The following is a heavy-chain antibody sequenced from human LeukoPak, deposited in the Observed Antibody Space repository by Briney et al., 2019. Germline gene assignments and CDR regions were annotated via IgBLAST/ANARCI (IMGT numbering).Heavy chain of an antibody. CDR1: GGTFSSYA. D-gene: IGHD6-6*01. V-gene: IGHV1-46*01. CDR2: INPSGGST. CDR3: ARREAESIAATFDY. Sequence: ASVKVSCKASGGTFSSYAISWVRQAPGQGLEWMGIINPSGGSTSYAQKFQGRVTMTRDTSTSTVYMELSSLRSEDTAVYYCARREAESIAATFDYWGQGTLVTVSS. J-gene: IGHJ4*02.